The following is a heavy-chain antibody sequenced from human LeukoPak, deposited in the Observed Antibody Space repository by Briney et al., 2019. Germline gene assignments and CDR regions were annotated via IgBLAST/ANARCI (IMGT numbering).Heavy chain of an antibody. CDR2: IYYSGST. Sequence: SETLSLTCTVSGGSISIYYWSSIRQPPGKGLEWIGYIYYSGSTNYNPSLKSRVTISVDTSKNQFSLKLSSVPAADTAVYYCARGSGIAVAGTGLDWGQGTLVTVSS. V-gene: IGHV4-59*01. CDR3: ARGSGIAVAGTGLD. J-gene: IGHJ4*02. CDR1: GGSISIYY. D-gene: IGHD6-19*01.